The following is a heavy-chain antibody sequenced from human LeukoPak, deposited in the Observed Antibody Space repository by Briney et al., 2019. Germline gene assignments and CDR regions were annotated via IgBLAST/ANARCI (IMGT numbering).Heavy chain of an antibody. CDR3: GREGGGGTSYYFDY. V-gene: IGHV1-69*01. D-gene: IGHD1-14*01. Sequence: ASVRVSCKASGGTFSSYAISWVRQAPGQGLEWMGGIIPIFGTANYAQKFQGRVTITADESTSTAYMELSSLRSEDTAVYYCGREGGGGTSYYFDYWGQGTLVTVSS. CDR1: GGTFSSYA. J-gene: IGHJ4*02. CDR2: IIPIFGTA.